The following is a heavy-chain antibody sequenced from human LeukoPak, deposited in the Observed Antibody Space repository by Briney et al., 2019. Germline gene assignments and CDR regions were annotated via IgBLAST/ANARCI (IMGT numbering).Heavy chain of an antibody. Sequence: PSETLSLTCTVSGGSISSYYWSWIRQPAGKGLEWIGRIYTSGSTNYNPSLKSRVTMSVDTSKNQFSLKLSSVTAADTAVYYCASYYYYDSSGSFQHWGQGTLVTVSS. CDR3: ASYYYYDSSGSFQH. CDR1: GGSISSYY. D-gene: IGHD3-22*01. V-gene: IGHV4-4*07. J-gene: IGHJ1*01. CDR2: IYTSGST.